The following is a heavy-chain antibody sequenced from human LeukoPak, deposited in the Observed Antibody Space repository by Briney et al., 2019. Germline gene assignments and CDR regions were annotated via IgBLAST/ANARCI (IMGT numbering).Heavy chain of an antibody. D-gene: IGHD3-22*01. Sequence: ASAKVSCKASGYTFTGYYMHWVRQAPGQGLEWMGWINPNSGGTNYAQKFQGRVTMTRDTSISTAYMELSRLRSDDTAVYYCARDRAQFDSSGYEIDYWGQGTLVTVSS. CDR3: ARDRAQFDSSGYEIDY. V-gene: IGHV1-2*02. CDR2: INPNSGGT. J-gene: IGHJ4*02. CDR1: GYTFTGYY.